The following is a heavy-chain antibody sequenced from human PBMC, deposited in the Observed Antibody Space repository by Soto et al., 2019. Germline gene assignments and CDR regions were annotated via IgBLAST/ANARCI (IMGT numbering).Heavy chain of an antibody. D-gene: IGHD6-13*01. CDR2: MRGSGDIT. J-gene: IGHJ4*02. CDR3: AKEGPIAEGGTSLYYFDY. Sequence: EVQLLESGGGLVQPGGSLRLSCAASGFTFSSYAMSWVRQAPGKGLEWVSSMRGSGDITYNADSVKGRFTISRDNSKNMLYLQMNSLIDEDTALYYCAKEGPIAEGGTSLYYFDYCGQGTLVTVSS. CDR1: GFTFSSYA. V-gene: IGHV3-23*01.